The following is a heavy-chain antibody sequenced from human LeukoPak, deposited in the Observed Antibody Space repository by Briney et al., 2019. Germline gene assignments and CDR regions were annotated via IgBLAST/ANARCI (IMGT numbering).Heavy chain of an antibody. D-gene: IGHD3-3*01. CDR1: GGSVSSGSYY. Sequence: SETLSLTCTVSGGSVSSGSYYWSWIRQPPGKGLEWIGYIYYSGSTNYNPPLKSRVTISVDTSKNQFSLKLSSVTAADTAVYYCARVGYDFWSGYLDYWGQGTLVTVSS. CDR3: ARVGYDFWSGYLDY. V-gene: IGHV4-61*01. CDR2: IYYSGST. J-gene: IGHJ4*02.